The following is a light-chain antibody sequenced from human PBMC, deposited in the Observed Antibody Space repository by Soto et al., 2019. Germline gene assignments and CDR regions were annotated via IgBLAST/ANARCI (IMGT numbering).Light chain of an antibody. V-gene: IGKV1-12*01. CDR2: DAT. J-gene: IGKJ5*01. Sequence: DIQMTQSPSSVSASVGETVTITCRASHYIDRWLAWYQQKPGKASKLLIYDATRLRSGVPSTFSGSRSGTDFTLTITDLQPEDFATYYCQQAYSFPITFGQGTRLEMK. CDR1: HYIDRW. CDR3: QQAYSFPIT.